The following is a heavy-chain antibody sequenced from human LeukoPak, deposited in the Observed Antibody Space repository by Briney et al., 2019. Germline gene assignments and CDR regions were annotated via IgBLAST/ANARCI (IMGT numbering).Heavy chain of an antibody. V-gene: IGHV1-2*06. CDR3: ARETGGSFEYFDY. Sequence: EASVKVSCTASGYSFTSYYIHWVRQAPGQGLEWMGRINPSGGGTNYAQKFQGRVTMTRDTSITTAYMGLSSLRSDDTAVYYCARETGGSFEYFDYWGQGTLVTVSS. J-gene: IGHJ4*02. CDR1: GYSFTSYY. D-gene: IGHD7-27*01. CDR2: INPSGGGT.